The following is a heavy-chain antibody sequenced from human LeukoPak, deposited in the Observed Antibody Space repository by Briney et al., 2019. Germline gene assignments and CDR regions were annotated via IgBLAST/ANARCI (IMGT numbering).Heavy chain of an antibody. CDR2: ISYDGSNK. Sequence: QPGGSLRLSCAASGFTFSSYAMHWVRQAPGKGLEWVAVISYDGSNKYYADSVKGRFTISRDISKNAVYLQMNSLRAEDTAVYYCARDSYGDANFDSWGQGTLVTVSS. V-gene: IGHV3-30*14. J-gene: IGHJ4*02. CDR1: GFTFSSYA. D-gene: IGHD4-17*01. CDR3: ARDSYGDANFDS.